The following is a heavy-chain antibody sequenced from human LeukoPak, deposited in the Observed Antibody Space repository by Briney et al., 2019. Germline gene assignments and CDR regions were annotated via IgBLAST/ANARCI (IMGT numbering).Heavy chain of an antibody. CDR3: ARVQIGDTILDY. CDR2: ISSSSSYI. J-gene: IGHJ4*02. CDR1: GFTFSSYS. V-gene: IGHV3-21*01. D-gene: IGHD2-21*01. Sequence: GGSLRLSCAASGFTFSSYSMTWVRQAPGKGLEWVSSISSSSSYIYYADSVKGRFTISRDNAKNSLYLQMNSLRAEDTAVYYCARVQIGDTILDYWGQGTLVTVSS.